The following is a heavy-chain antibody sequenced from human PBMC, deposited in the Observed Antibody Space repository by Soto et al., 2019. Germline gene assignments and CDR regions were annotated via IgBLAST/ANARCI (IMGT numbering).Heavy chain of an antibody. V-gene: IGHV1-24*01. CDR2: FDTEDGET. Sequence: QVQLVQSGAEVKKPGASVKVSCKVSGHTLTELSMHWVRLAPGKGLEWLGGFDTEDGETISAQKFQARVTMTEDTSTDSTYLELSSLRSEDTAVYYCAAGGTRWLHSPFDYWGQGTLVTISS. CDR1: GHTLTELS. D-gene: IGHD1-1*01. CDR3: AAGGTRWLHSPFDY. J-gene: IGHJ4*02.